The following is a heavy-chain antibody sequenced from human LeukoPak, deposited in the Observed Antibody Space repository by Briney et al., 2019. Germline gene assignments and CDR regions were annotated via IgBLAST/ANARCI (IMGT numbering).Heavy chain of an antibody. D-gene: IGHD6-19*01. CDR3: ARYQAVAGERFDY. CDR2: INHSGST. J-gene: IGHJ4*02. Sequence: SETLSLTCAVYGGSFSGYYWSWIRQPPGKGLEWIGEINHSGSTNYNPSLKSRVTISVDTSKNQFSLKLSSVTAADTAVYYCARYQAVAGERFDYWGQGTLVTVSS. V-gene: IGHV4-34*01. CDR1: GGSFSGYY.